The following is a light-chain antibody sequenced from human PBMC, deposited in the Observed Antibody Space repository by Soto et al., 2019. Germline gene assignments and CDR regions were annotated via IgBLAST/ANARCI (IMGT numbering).Light chain of an antibody. CDR1: SSNIGINT. V-gene: IGLV1-44*01. CDR3: AAWDDSLFGWV. CDR2: SND. J-gene: IGLJ3*02. Sequence: QSVLTQPPSASGTPGQRVSMSCSGRSSNIGINTVNWYQQLPGTAPKLLIYSNDQRPSGVPDRFSGSKSGTSASLAISGLQSEDEADYYCAAWDDSLFGWVFGGGTKLTVL.